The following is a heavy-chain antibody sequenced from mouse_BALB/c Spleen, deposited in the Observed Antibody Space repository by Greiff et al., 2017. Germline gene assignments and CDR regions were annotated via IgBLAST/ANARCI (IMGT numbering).Heavy chain of an antibody. CDR3: ARKKYGNYYYAMDH. D-gene: IGHD2-10*02. CDR1: GFTFSSFG. CDR2: ISSGSSTI. V-gene: IGHV5-17*02. J-gene: IGHJ4*01. Sequence: EVKLVESGGGLVQPGGSRKLSCAASGFTFSSFGMHWVRQAPEKGLEWVAYISSGSSTIYYADTVKGRFTISRDNPKNTLFLQMTSLRSEDTAMYYCARKKYGNYYYAMDHWGQGTSVTVSS.